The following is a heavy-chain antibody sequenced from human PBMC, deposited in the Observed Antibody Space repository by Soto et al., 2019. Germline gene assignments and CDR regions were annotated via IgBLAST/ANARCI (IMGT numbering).Heavy chain of an antibody. V-gene: IGHV4-39*01. CDR2: IYYSGST. CDR1: GGSISSSSYY. J-gene: IGHJ6*02. CDR3: ARRPRLEGYYYYGMDV. Sequence: PSETLSLACTVSGGSISSSSYYWGWIRQPPGKGLEWIGSIYYSGSTYYNPSLKSRVTISVDTSKNQFSLKLSSVTAADTAVYYCARRPRLEGYYYYGMDVWGQGTTVTVSS. D-gene: IGHD3-3*01.